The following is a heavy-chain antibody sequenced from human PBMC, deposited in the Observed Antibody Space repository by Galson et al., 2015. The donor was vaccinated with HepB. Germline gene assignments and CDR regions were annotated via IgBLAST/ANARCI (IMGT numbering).Heavy chain of an antibody. J-gene: IGHJ4*02. V-gene: IGHV3-15*01. CDR3: TTGTQLTYSGSYFEANFDY. CDR2: IKSTTDGGTT. Sequence: SLRLSCAASGFTFSNAWMSWVRQAPGKGLEWVGRIKSTTDGGTTDYAAPVKGRFTISRDDSKNTLYLQMNSLKTEDTAVYYCTTGTQLTYSGSYFEANFDYWGQGTLVTVSS. D-gene: IGHD1-26*01. CDR1: GFTFSNAW.